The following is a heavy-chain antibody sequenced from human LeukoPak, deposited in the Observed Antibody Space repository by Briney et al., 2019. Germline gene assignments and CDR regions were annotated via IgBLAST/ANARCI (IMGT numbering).Heavy chain of an antibody. V-gene: IGHV4-4*02. Sequence: SETLSLTCAVSGGSISSCNWWSWVRQPPGKGLDWIGEIHHSGSTNYNPSLKSRVTISVDESKNQFSLKLSSVTAADTAVYYCARDLVENSRGHDFWGQGILVIVSS. D-gene: IGHD2-15*01. CDR2: IHHSGST. CDR1: GGSISSCNW. J-gene: IGHJ4*02. CDR3: ARDLVENSRGHDF.